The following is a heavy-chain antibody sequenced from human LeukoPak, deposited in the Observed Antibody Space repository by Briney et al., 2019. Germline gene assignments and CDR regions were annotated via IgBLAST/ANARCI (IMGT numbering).Heavy chain of an antibody. CDR2: INPNSGGT. V-gene: IGHV1-2*02. CDR1: GYTFTSNY. Sequence: ASVKVSCKAFGYTFTSNYMHWVRQAPGQGLEWMGWINPNSGGTSYAQKFQGRVTMTRDTSISTAYMELSRLRSDDTAVYYCASGDIYGSGSYLQDYWGQGTLVTVSS. J-gene: IGHJ4*02. CDR3: ASGDIYGSGSYLQDY. D-gene: IGHD3-10*01.